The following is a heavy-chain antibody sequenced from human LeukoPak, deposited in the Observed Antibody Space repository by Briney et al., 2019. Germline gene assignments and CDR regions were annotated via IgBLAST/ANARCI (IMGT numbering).Heavy chain of an antibody. CDR1: GYTFTGYY. Sequence: ASVKVSCKASGYTFTGYYMHWVRQAPGQGLEWMGWINPNSGGTNYAQKFQGRVTMTRDTSISTAYMELSSLRSEDMAVYYCAREGSGYAFDIWGQGTMVTVSS. V-gene: IGHV1-2*02. D-gene: IGHD3-22*01. CDR2: INPNSGGT. J-gene: IGHJ3*02. CDR3: AREGSGYAFDI.